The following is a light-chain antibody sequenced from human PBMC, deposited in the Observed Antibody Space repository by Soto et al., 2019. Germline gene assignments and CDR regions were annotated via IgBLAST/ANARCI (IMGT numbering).Light chain of an antibody. Sequence: EIVLTQSPGTLSLSPGERATLSCRASQSVTSTYIAWYQQKPGQPPRLLIYGASSRATGIPDRFSGSGSVTDFTLTISRLAPEDFAVYYCQQYGSSPLTFGQGTKVEIK. CDR1: QSVTSTY. V-gene: IGKV3-20*01. CDR3: QQYGSSPLT. CDR2: GAS. J-gene: IGKJ1*01.